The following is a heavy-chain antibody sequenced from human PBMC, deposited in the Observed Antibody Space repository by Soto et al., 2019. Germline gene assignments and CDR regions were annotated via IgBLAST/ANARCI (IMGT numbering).Heavy chain of an antibody. CDR3: AGHPDY. V-gene: IGHV4-31*01. Sequence: QVQLQESGPVLVKPSQTLSLACTVSGGSISSGGYYWSWSRQHPGKGLEWIGYIYYSGSTYYNPSLQSPVTISVDTSKNQCSLELSSVTAADTAVYYCAGHPDYWGQGTLVTVSS. CDR2: IYYSGST. J-gene: IGHJ4*02. CDR1: GGSISSGGYY.